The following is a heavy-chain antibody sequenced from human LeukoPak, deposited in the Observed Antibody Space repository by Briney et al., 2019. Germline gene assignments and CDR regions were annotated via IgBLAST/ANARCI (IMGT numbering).Heavy chain of an antibody. D-gene: IGHD3-10*01. Sequence: PGGSLRLSCAVSGFTFDSYTMNWVRQAPGKGLEWVSHISSTGTTYYADSVKGRFTTSRDNAKNLLYLQMNSLRDEDTAVYYCAAAGDYWGQGTLVTVSP. V-gene: IGHV3-48*02. CDR3: AAAGDY. J-gene: IGHJ4*02. CDR1: GFTFDSYT. CDR2: ISSTGTT.